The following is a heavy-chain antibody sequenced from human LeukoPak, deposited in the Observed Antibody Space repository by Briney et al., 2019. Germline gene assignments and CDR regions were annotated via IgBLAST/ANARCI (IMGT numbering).Heavy chain of an antibody. CDR1: GFTFSSYW. V-gene: IGHV3-74*01. D-gene: IGHD4-23*01. Sequence: GGSLRLSCAASGFTFSSYWMNWVRQAPGKGLVWVSRIASDGSSTTYADSVKGRFSISGDNAKNTLYLQMNSLRAEDTAVYYCARGRPHGNDYWGQGTLVTASS. J-gene: IGHJ4*02. CDR2: IASDGSST. CDR3: ARGRPHGNDY.